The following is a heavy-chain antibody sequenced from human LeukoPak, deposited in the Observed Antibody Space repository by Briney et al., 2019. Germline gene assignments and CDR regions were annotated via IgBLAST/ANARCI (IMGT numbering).Heavy chain of an antibody. J-gene: IGHJ4*02. Sequence: PGGSLRLSCAASGFTFSSYGMHWVRQAPGKGLEWVANIKQDGSEKNYVDSVKGRFTISRDNAKNTLYLQMNSLRAEDTAVYYCAGLTVTTKLDYWGQGTLVTVSS. CDR1: GFTFSSYG. V-gene: IGHV3-7*01. CDR3: AGLTVTTKLDY. D-gene: IGHD4-17*01. CDR2: IKQDGSEK.